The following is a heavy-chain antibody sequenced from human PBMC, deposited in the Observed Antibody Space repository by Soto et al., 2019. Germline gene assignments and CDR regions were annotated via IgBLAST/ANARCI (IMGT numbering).Heavy chain of an antibody. CDR1: GFTFSSYG. V-gene: IGHV3-30*18. Sequence: QVQLVESGGGVVQPGRSLRLSCAASGFTFSSYGMHWVRQAPGKGLEWVAVISYDGSNKYYADSVKGRFTISRDNSKNTLYLQMNSLRAEDTAVYYCAKDYPRPDYDFWSGHMDVWGQGTTVTVSS. CDR2: ISYDGSNK. CDR3: AKDYPRPDYDFWSGHMDV. J-gene: IGHJ6*02. D-gene: IGHD3-3*01.